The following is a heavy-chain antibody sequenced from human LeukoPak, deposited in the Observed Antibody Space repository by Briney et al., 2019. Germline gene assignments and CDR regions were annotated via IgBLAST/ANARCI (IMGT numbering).Heavy chain of an antibody. CDR2: INPNSGGT. V-gene: IGHV1-2*02. CDR3: ARDERYDSSGYPFDN. J-gene: IGHJ4*02. CDR1: GYTFTGYF. D-gene: IGHD3-22*01. Sequence: VASVKVSCKASGYTFTGYFMHWVRQAPGQGLESMGWINPNSGGTNYAQKFQGRVTMTRDTSINTAYMELSRLSSDDTAVYYCARDERYDSSGYPFDNWGQGTLVTVSS.